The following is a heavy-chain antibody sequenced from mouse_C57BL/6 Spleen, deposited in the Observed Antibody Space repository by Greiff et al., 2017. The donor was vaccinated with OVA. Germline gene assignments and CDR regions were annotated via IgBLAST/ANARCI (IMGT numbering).Heavy chain of an antibody. CDR2: ISSGGDYI. V-gene: IGHV5-9-1*02. Sequence: EVKVVESGEGLVKPGGSLKLSCAASGFTFSSYAMSWVRQTPEKRLEWVAYISSGGDYIYYADTVKGRFTISRDNARNTLYLQMSSLKSEDTAMYYCTTDYYGSSPSDWYFDVWGTGTTVTVSS. J-gene: IGHJ1*03. CDR1: GFTFSSYA. CDR3: TTDYYGSSPSDWYFDV. D-gene: IGHD1-1*01.